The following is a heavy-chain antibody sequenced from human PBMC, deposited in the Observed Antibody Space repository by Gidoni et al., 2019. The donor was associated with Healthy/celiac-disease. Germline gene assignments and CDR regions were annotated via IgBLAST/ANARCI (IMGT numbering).Heavy chain of an antibody. D-gene: IGHD2-21*02. Sequence: EVQLVESGGGLVQPGGSLRLSCAASGFTFSSYWMSGVRQAPGKGLEWVANIKQDGSEKYYVDSVKGRFTISRDNAKNSLYLQMNSLRAEDTAVYYCAREGQGFMYCGGDCYRHDAFDIWGQGTMVTVSS. CDR3: AREGQGFMYCGGDCYRHDAFDI. V-gene: IGHV3-7*03. J-gene: IGHJ3*02. CDR1: GFTFSSYW. CDR2: IKQDGSEK.